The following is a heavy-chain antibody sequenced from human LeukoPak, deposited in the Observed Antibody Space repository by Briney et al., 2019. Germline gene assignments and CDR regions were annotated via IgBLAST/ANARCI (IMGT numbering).Heavy chain of an antibody. CDR1: GGSISSGGYS. CDR3: ARGYNWFDP. Sequence: SETLSLTCAVSGGSISSGGYSWSWIRQPAGKGLEWIGRIYTSGSTNYNPSLKGRVTISVDTSKNQFSLKLSSVTAADTAVYYCARGYNWFDPWGQGTLVTVSS. J-gene: IGHJ5*02. CDR2: IYTSGST. V-gene: IGHV4-61*02.